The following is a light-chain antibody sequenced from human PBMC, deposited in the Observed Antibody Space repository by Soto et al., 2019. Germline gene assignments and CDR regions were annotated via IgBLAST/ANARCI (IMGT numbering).Light chain of an antibody. CDR2: GAS. CDR3: QQYVNSYSWA. CDR1: QSVSTNY. V-gene: IGKV3-20*01. Sequence: EVVLTQSPATLSLSPGERATLSCRASQSVSTNYLTWYQQKPGQAPRLLIYGASNRATGVAERFSGSGSGTDFTLIINRLEPEDFAVYYCQQYVNSYSWAFGQGTKVEIK. J-gene: IGKJ1*01.